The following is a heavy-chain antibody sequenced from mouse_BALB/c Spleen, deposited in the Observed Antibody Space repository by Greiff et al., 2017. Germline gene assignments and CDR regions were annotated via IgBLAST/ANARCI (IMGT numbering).Heavy chain of an antibody. CDR3: AYYGSSYDY. CDR1: GYSITSGYY. V-gene: IGHV3-6*02. J-gene: IGHJ2*01. Sequence: EVHLVESGPGLVKPSQSLSLTCSVTGYSITSGYYWNWIRQFPGNKLEWMGYISYDGSNNYNPSLKNRISITRDTSKNQFFLKLNSVTTEDTATYYCAYYGSSYDYWGQGTTLTVSS. D-gene: IGHD1-1*01. CDR2: ISYDGSN.